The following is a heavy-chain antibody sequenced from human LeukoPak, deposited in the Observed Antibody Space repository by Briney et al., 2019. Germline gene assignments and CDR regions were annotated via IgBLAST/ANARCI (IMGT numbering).Heavy chain of an antibody. V-gene: IGHV3-48*03. D-gene: IGHD6-19*01. CDR1: EFTFSSYE. CDR3: ARPRYSSGWYFDY. Sequence: GGSLRLSCAASEFTFSSYEMNWVRQAPGKGLEWVSYISSSGSTIYYADSVKGRFTISRDNAKNSLYLQMNSLRAEDTAVYYCARPRYSSGWYFDYWGQGTLVTVSS. CDR2: ISSSGSTI. J-gene: IGHJ4*02.